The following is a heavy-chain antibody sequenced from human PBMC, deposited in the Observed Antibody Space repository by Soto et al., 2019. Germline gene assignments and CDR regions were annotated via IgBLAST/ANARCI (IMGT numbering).Heavy chain of an antibody. J-gene: IGHJ4*02. D-gene: IGHD6-19*01. Sequence: PGGSLRLSCAPSGFSFTHYTINWVRQAPGKGLEWVAVMSYDGTNEYYADSVKGRFTISRDNSKTTVYLQMNSLTPEDTALYYCARKWGTYSSASLDYWGLGTLVTVSS. V-gene: IGHV3-30*04. CDR2: MSYDGTNE. CDR1: GFSFTHYT. CDR3: ARKWGTYSSASLDY.